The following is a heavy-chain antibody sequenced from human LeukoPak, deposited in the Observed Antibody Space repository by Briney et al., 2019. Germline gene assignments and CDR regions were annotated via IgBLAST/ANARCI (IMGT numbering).Heavy chain of an antibody. CDR1: GFTFSKYW. CDR3: VTSWCRQQRDY. V-gene: IGHV3-7*01. CDR2: MGPDGSDK. D-gene: IGHD2-8*01. J-gene: IGHJ4*02. Sequence: GGSLRLSCTASGFTFSKYWMSWLRQAPGKGLEWVADMGPDGSDKTYVDSVKGRLTISRDSAKQSLYLQMDSLTAEDTAVYYCVTSWCRQQRDYWGQGTLVTVSS.